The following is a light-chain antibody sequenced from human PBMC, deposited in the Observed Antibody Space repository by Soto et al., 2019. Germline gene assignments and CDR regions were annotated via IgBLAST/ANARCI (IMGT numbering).Light chain of an antibody. CDR1: SSDVGGYDY. Sequence: ALTQPPSASGSPGQSVTISCTGTSSDVGGYDYVSWYQQYPGKVPKLMIYEVNKRPSGVPDRFSGSKSGNTASLTVSGLQAEDEADYYCTSYAGGNNVFGTGTKVTVL. J-gene: IGLJ1*01. CDR3: TSYAGGNNV. CDR2: EVN. V-gene: IGLV2-8*01.